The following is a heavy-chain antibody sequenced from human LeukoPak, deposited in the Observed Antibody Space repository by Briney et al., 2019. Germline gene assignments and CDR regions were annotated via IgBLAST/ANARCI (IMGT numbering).Heavy chain of an antibody. Sequence: SQTLSLTSTVSLRSISSGDYYWSWIPQPPGKALEWIGYIYYSESTYYNPSLKSRVTISVDTSKNQLSLKLSSVTAADTAVYYCAGAGDTHYFDYWGQGTLVTVSS. V-gene: IGHV4-30-4*01. CDR1: LRSISSGDYY. CDR3: AGAGDTHYFDY. J-gene: IGHJ4*02. CDR2: IYYSEST. D-gene: IGHD1-26*01.